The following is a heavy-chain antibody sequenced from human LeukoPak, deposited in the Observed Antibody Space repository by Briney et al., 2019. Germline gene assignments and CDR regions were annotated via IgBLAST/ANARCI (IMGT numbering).Heavy chain of an antibody. CDR1: GGSFSTYY. CDR3: ARDSSGWLGGGDY. CDR2: INHSGST. D-gene: IGHD6-19*01. Sequence: SETLSLTCAVNGGSFSTYYWTWIRQPPGKGLEWIGEINHSGSTNYNPSLKSRVSISVDTSKNQFSLKLTSVTAADTAVYYCARDSSGWLGGGDYWGQGTLVTVSS. J-gene: IGHJ4*02. V-gene: IGHV4-34*01.